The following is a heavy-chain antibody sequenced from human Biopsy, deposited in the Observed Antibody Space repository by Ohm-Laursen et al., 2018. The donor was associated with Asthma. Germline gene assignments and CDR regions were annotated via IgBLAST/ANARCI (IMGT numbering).Heavy chain of an antibody. CDR2: ISYDGSSI. CDR3: AREGVAGTHIED. J-gene: IGHJ4*02. D-gene: IGHD6-19*01. V-gene: IGHV3-30-3*01. Sequence: SLRLSCAAAGFTFGNFWMSWVRQAPGKGLEWVAVISYDGSSIYYADSVKGRFTISRDNSKNTLSLQMNSLTAEDTAVYYCAREGVAGTHIEDWGQGTLVTVSS. CDR1: GFTFGNFW.